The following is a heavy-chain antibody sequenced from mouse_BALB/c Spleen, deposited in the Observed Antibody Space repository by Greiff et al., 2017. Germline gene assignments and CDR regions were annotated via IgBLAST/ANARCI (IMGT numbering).Heavy chain of an antibody. CDR1: GYTFTSYW. CDR2: IDPSDSYT. V-gene: IGHV1-69*02. D-gene: IGHD2-14*01. J-gene: IGHJ4*01. CDR3: ARSNYRYDEYAMDD. Sequence: QVQLQQPGAELVKPGASVKLSCKASGYTFTSYWMHWVKQRPGQGLEWIGEIDPSDSYTNYNQKFKGKATLTVDKSSSTAYMQLSSLTSEDSAVYYCARSNYRYDEYAMDDWGQGTSVTVSS.